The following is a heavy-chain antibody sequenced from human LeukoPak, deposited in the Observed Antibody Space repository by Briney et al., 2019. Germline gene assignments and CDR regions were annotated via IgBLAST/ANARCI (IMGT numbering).Heavy chain of an antibody. CDR2: INPNSGGT. J-gene: IGHJ4*02. V-gene: IGHV1-2*02. Sequence: ASVKVSCKASGYTFSIYYMHWVRQAPEQGLEWMGWINPNSGGTNYAQKFQGRVTMTRDTSISTAYMELSRLRSDDTAVYYCARGYWLTGTDYWGQGTLVTVSS. D-gene: IGHD1-20*01. CDR1: GYTFSIYY. CDR3: ARGYWLTGTDY.